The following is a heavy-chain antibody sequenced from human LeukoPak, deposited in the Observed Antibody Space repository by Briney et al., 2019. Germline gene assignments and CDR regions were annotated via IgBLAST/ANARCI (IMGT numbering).Heavy chain of an antibody. CDR1: GGSISSYY. V-gene: IGHV4-4*07. D-gene: IGHD2-15*01. Sequence: SETLSLTCTVSGGSISSYYWSWIRQPAGKGLEWIGRIYTSGSTNYNPSLKSRVTISVDTSKNQFSLKLSSVTAADTAVYYCARGRYCSGGSCYSRYYYYYMDVWGKGTTVTVSS. CDR3: ARGRYCSGGSCYSRYYYYYMDV. CDR2: IYTSGST. J-gene: IGHJ6*03.